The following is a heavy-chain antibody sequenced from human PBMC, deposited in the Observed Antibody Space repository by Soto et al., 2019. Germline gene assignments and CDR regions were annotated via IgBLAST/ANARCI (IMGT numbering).Heavy chain of an antibody. D-gene: IGHD2-8*01. CDR1: GFTFSTFA. CDR3: AMVAATATNGFFAHVWFDP. J-gene: IGHJ5*02. Sequence: PGGSLRLSCLASGFTFSTFAMSWVRQAPGKGLQWLSVMTGTDGTTYYAESVKGRFTISRDNSKNTLYLQMNNLRGDDTAIYYCAMVAATATNGFFAHVWFDPWGQGTLVTVSS. V-gene: IGHV3-23*01. CDR2: MTGTDGTT.